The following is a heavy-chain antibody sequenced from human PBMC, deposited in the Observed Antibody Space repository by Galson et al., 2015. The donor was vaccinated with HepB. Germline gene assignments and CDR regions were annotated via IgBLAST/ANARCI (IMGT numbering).Heavy chain of an antibody. D-gene: IGHD7-27*01. CDR2: VSGSGQSA. V-gene: IGHV3-23*01. CDR1: GFTFSSYV. Sequence: SLRLSCAASGFTFSSYVLTWVRQAPGKGLEWVADVSGSGQSASYADSVKGRFTISRDNSKNTMYLQMNSLRADDTALYYCAKARIPWGRYAMDVWGQGTTVTVSS. CDR3: AKARIPWGRYAMDV. J-gene: IGHJ6*02.